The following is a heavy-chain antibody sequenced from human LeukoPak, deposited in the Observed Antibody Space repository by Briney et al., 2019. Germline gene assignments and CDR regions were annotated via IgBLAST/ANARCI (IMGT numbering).Heavy chain of an antibody. CDR3: ARGDSSGYYDS. V-gene: IGHV1-2*02. D-gene: IGHD3-22*01. J-gene: IGHJ5*01. CDR2: INPNSGGT. Sequence: GASVKVSCKASGYTFTGYYMHWVRQAPGQGLEWMGWINPNSGGTSYAQKFQGRVTMTRDTSISTAYMELSRLRSDDTAVYYCARGDSSGYYDSWGQGTLVTVSS. CDR1: GYTFTGYY.